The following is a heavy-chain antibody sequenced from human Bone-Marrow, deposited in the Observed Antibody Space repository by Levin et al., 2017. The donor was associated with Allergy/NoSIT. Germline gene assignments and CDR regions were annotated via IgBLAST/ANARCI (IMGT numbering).Heavy chain of an antibody. D-gene: IGHD2-2*01. J-gene: IGHJ4*02. CDR2: MNPGDSDT. V-gene: IGHV5-51*01. CDR3: ARAPPAPAPMLGVDLYADY. CDR1: GYNFTNYW. Sequence: GESLKISCKGSGYNFTNYWIGWVRQMPGKGLEWMGIMNPGDSDTRYSPSFHGQVTISADTSIITAYLQWSLLKASDPAMYYCARAPPAPAPMLGVDLYADYWGQGTLVTVSS.